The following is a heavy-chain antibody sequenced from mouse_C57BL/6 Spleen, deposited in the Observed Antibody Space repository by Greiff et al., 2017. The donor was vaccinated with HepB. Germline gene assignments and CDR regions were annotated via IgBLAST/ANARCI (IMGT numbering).Heavy chain of an antibody. CDR1: GFSLTSYG. CDR2: IWSGGST. J-gene: IGHJ4*01. V-gene: IGHV2-2*01. CDR3: ARKGSRTRDYAMDY. Sequence: VQLVESGPGLVQPSQSLSITCTVSGFSLTSYGVHWVRQSPGKGLEWLGVIWSGGSTDYNAAFISRLSISKDNSKSQVFFKMNSLQADDTAIYYCARKGSRTRDYAMDYWGQGTSVTVSS. D-gene: IGHD1-1*01.